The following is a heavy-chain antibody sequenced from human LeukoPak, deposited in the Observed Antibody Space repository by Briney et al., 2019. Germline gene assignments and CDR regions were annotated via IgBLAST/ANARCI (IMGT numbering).Heavy chain of an antibody. CDR2: INHSGST. V-gene: IGHV4-34*01. CDR1: GGSFSGYN. Sequence: SETLSLTCAVYGGSFSGYNWSWIRQPPGKGLEWIGEINHSGSTNYNPSLKSRVTISVDTSKNQFSLKLSSVTAADTAVYYCARHGYCSSTSCRDYWGQGTLVTVSS. CDR3: ARHGYCSSTSCRDY. J-gene: IGHJ4*02. D-gene: IGHD2-2*03.